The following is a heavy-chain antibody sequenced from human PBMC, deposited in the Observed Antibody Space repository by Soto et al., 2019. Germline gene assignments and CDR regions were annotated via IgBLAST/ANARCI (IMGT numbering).Heavy chain of an antibody. Sequence: GASVKVSCKVSGYTLTELSMHWVRQAPGKGLEWMGGFDPEDGETIYAQKFQGRVTMTEDTSTDTAYMELSSLRSEDTAVYYCATDNKLERRDAFDIWGQGTMVTVSS. J-gene: IGHJ3*02. CDR2: FDPEDGET. V-gene: IGHV1-24*01. D-gene: IGHD1-1*01. CDR3: ATDNKLERRDAFDI. CDR1: GYTLTELS.